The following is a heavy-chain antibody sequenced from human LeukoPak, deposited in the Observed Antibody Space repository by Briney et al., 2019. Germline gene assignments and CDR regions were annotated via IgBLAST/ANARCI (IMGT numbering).Heavy chain of an antibody. CDR2: TIPIFGTA. Sequence: SVKVSCKASGGTFSSYAISWVRQAPGQGLEWMGGTIPIFGTANYAQKFQGRVTITTDESTSTAYMELSSLRSEDTAVYYCARDSIGPGIVAPYYYMDVWGKGTTATVSS. V-gene: IGHV1-69*05. D-gene: IGHD1-14*01. CDR3: ARDSIGPGIVAPYYYMDV. CDR1: GGTFSSYA. J-gene: IGHJ6*03.